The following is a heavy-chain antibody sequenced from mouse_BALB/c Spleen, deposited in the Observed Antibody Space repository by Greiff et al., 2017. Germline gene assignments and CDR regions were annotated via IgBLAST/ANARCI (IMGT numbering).Heavy chain of an antibody. J-gene: IGHJ4*01. CDR2: IYPGDGDT. V-gene: IGHV1-80*01. Sequence: QVQLKQSGAELVRPGSSVKISCKASGYAFSSYWMNWVKQRPGQGLEWIGQIYPGDGDTNYNGKFKGKATLTADKSSSTAYMQLSSLTSEDSAVYFCSYDYEGAMDYWGQGTSVTVSS. CDR1: GYAFSSYW. D-gene: IGHD2-4*01. CDR3: SYDYEGAMDY.